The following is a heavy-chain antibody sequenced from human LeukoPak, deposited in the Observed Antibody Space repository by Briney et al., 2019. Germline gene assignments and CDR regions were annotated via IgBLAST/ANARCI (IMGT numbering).Heavy chain of an antibody. CDR3: ARRRDCTNGVCYFGFSH. V-gene: IGHV4-34*01. D-gene: IGHD2-8*01. Sequence: SETLSLTCAVYGGSFSGYYWSWIRQPPGKGLEWIGEINHSGSTNYNPSLKSRVTISVDTSKNQFSLKLSSVTAADTAVYYCARRRDCTNGVCYFGFSHWGQGTLVTVSS. CDR2: INHSGST. J-gene: IGHJ4*02. CDR1: GGSFSGYY.